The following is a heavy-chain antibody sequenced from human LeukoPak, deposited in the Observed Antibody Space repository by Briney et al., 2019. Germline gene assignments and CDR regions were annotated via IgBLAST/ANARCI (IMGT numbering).Heavy chain of an antibody. Sequence: SETLSLTCDVYGGSFSGYYWSWIRQPPGKGLEWVGEINHSGTTKSNPSLKSRVTISVDTSKNQSSLKLSSVTAADTAVYYCARGQQLVDNYFDFWGQGTLVTVSS. CDR2: INHSGTT. CDR1: GGSFSGYY. D-gene: IGHD6-13*01. J-gene: IGHJ4*02. V-gene: IGHV4-34*01. CDR3: ARGQQLVDNYFDF.